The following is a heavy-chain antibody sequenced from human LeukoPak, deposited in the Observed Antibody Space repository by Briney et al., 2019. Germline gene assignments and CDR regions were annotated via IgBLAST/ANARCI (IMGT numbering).Heavy chain of an antibody. CDR2: INTNTGNP. D-gene: IGHD3-22*01. CDR3: ARDWNYYDSSGYYFIRNGMDAFDI. J-gene: IGHJ3*02. V-gene: IGHV7-4-1*02. Sequence: ASVKVSCKASGYTFTSYAMNWVRQAPGQGLEWMGWINTNTGNPTYAQGFTGRFVFSLDTSVSTAYLQISSLKAEDTAVYYCARDWNYYDSSGYYFIRNGMDAFDIWGQGTMVTVSS. CDR1: GYTFTSYA.